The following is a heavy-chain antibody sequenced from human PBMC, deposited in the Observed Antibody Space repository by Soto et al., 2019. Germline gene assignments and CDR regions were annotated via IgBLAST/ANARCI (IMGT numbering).Heavy chain of an antibody. CDR1: GGSFSGYY. J-gene: IGHJ6*02. CDR2: INHSGST. Sequence: QVQLQQWGAGLLKPSETLSLTCAVYGGSFSGYYWSWIRQPPGKGLEWIGEINHSGSTNYNPSLKSRVTISVDTSKNQFSLKLSSVTAADTAVYYCARVPPMIYGESRGYYYGMDVWGQGTTVTVSS. CDR3: ARVPPMIYGESRGYYYGMDV. D-gene: IGHD4-17*01. V-gene: IGHV4-34*01.